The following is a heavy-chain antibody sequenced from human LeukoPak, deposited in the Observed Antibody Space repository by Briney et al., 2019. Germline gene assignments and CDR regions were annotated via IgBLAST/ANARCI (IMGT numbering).Heavy chain of an antibody. J-gene: IGHJ4*02. CDR1: GFTFNNYG. V-gene: IGHV3-30*02. CDR3: AKDSLRQSIVGTTTRGFNDH. CDR2: IRYNGNNQ. Sequence: GGSLRLSCAASGFTFNNYGMHWVRQAPGKGLEWVAFIRYNGNNQYYADSVKGRFTISRDNSKNTLYLQMNSLRAEDTAVYYCAKDSLRQSIVGTTTRGFNDHWGQGTLVTVSS. D-gene: IGHD1-26*01.